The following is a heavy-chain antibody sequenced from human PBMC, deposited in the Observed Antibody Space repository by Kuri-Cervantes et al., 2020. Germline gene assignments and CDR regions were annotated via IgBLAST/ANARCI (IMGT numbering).Heavy chain of an antibody. CDR2: INPNSGGT. J-gene: IGHJ5*02. CDR1: GYTFTGYY. D-gene: IGHD2-8*01. CDR3: ARARVMNNNWFDP. V-gene: IGHV1-2*04. Sequence: ASVKVSCKASGYTFTGYYMHWVRQAPGQGLEWMGWINPNSGGTNYAQKFQGWVTMTRDTSISTAYMELSRLRSDDTAVYYCARARVMNNNWFDPWGQGTLVTVSS.